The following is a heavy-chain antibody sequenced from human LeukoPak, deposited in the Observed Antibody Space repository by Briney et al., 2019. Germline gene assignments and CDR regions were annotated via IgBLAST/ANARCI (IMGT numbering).Heavy chain of an antibody. J-gene: IGHJ4*02. D-gene: IGHD3-16*02. CDR2: ISSSGSTI. CDR1: GFTFSSYE. Sequence: GGSLRLSCAASGFTFSSYEMNWVRQAPGKGLEWVSYISSSGSTIYYAASVKGRFTIYRDNAKNTLYLQMNRLRAEDTAVYYCARDSEYYDYVWGSYRYRFDYWGQGTLVTVSS. V-gene: IGHV3-48*03. CDR3: ARDSEYYDYVWGSYRYRFDY.